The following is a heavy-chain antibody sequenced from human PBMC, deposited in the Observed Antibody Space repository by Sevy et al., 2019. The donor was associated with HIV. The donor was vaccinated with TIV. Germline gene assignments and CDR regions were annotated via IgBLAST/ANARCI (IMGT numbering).Heavy chain of an antibody. CDR1: GGSISSSSYY. CDR2: IYYSGST. Sequence: SETLSLTCTVSGGSISSSSYYWGWIRQPPGKGLEWIGSIYYSGSTYYNPSLQSRVTISVATSKNQFSLKLSSVTAADTAVYYCARRHYYGSGNLFDYWGQGTLVTVSS. V-gene: IGHV4-39*01. J-gene: IGHJ4*02. D-gene: IGHD3-10*01. CDR3: ARRHYYGSGNLFDY.